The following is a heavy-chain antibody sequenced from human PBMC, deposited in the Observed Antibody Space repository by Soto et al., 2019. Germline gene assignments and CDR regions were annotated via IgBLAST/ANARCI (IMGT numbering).Heavy chain of an antibody. V-gene: IGHV4-61*01. J-gene: IGHJ4*02. CDR2: IYYSGST. Sequence: SETLSLTCTVSGGSVSSGSYYWSWIRQPPGKGLEWIGYIYYSGSTNYNPSLKSRVTISVDTSKNQFSLKLSSITAAATAVYYCASSPSGSSSSNCHYFDYWGQGTLVTVSS. CDR1: GGSVSSGSYY. D-gene: IGHD6-6*01. CDR3: ASSPSGSSSSNCHYFDY.